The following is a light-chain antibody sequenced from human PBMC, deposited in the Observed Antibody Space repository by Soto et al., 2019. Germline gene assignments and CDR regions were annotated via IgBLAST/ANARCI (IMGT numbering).Light chain of an antibody. V-gene: IGLV4-69*01. J-gene: IGLJ3*02. CDR3: QTWDTGWV. Sequence: QLVLTQSPSASASLGASVKLTCTLSSGRSNYVIAWHQQQPEKGPRYLMKVNSDGSHSKGDGVPDRFSGSSSGAERYLTISSLQSEDEADYYCQTWDTGWVFGGGTKLTVL. CDR1: SGRSNYV. CDR2: VNSDGSH.